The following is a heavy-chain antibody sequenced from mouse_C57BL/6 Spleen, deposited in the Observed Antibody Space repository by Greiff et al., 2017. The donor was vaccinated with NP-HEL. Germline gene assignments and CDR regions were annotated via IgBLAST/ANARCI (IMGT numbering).Heavy chain of an antibody. V-gene: IGHV5-17*01. J-gene: IGHJ2*01. CDR2: ISSGSSTI. CDR3: ARPSAHYFDY. Sequence: EVKLVESGGGLVKPGGSLKLSCAASGFTFSDYGMHWVRQAPEKGLEWVAYISSGSSTIYYADTVKGRFTISRDNAKNTLFLQMTSLRSEDTAMYYCARPSAHYFDYWGQGTTLTVSS. CDR1: GFTFSDYG. D-gene: IGHD2-10*02.